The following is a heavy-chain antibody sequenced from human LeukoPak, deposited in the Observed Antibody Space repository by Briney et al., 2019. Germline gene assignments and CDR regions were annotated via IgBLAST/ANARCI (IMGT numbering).Heavy chain of an antibody. CDR3: ARDSSSSGAFDI. D-gene: IGHD6-6*01. CDR2: IYYSGST. J-gene: IGHJ3*02. CDR1: VGSISSYY. V-gene: IGHV4-59*01. Sequence: SETLSLTCTVSVGSISSYYWSWIRQPPGKGLEWIGYIYYSGSTNYNPSLKSRVTISVDTSKNQFSLKLSSVTAADTAVYYCARDSSSSGAFDIWGQGTMVTVSS.